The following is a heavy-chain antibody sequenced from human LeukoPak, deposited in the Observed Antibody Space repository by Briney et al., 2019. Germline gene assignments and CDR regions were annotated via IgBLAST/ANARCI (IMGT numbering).Heavy chain of an antibody. D-gene: IGHD4-17*01. Sequence: PGRSLRLSCAASGFTFSSYGMHWVRHAPGKGLEWVAFISYDGSKKYYVGSVKGRFTISRDSSNNTLYLQMNSLRAEDTAVYYCAKDQSSDYAPDYWGQGTLVTVSS. CDR1: GFTFSSYG. J-gene: IGHJ4*02. CDR2: ISYDGSKK. CDR3: AKDQSSDYAPDY. V-gene: IGHV3-30*18.